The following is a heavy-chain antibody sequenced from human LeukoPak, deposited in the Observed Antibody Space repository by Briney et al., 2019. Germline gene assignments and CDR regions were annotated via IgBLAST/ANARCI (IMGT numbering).Heavy chain of an antibody. V-gene: IGHV3-30*04. CDR2: ISYDGSDT. Sequence: GALRLSCAASRYIFSTYAMHWVRQAPGKGLEWVAVISYDGSDTYYADSVKGRFTISRDNSKNTLYLQMDSLRAEDTAVYYCARGGVPYSFDFWGQGTLVTVSS. CDR1: RYIFSTYA. J-gene: IGHJ4*02. D-gene: IGHD1-1*01. CDR3: ARGGVPYSFDF.